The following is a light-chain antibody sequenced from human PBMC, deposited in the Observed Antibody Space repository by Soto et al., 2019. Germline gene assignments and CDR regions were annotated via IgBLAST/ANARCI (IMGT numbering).Light chain of an antibody. CDR3: QSYDNSLSGSGV. CDR1: SSNIGAGYD. V-gene: IGLV1-40*01. Sequence: QSVLTQPPSVSGAPGQRVTISCTGSSSNIGAGYDVYWYQQLPGTAPKLLIYGNSNRPSGVPDRFSGSKSGTSASLAITGLQAEDEADYYCQSYDNSLSGSGVFGTGTKVTVL. CDR2: GNS. J-gene: IGLJ1*01.